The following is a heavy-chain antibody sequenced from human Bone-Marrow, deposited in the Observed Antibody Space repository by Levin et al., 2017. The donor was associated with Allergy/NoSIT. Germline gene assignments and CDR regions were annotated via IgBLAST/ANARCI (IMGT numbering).Heavy chain of an antibody. CDR3: AREFTGGTDF. D-gene: IGHD4-23*01. CDR1: GFTFNTYS. V-gene: IGHV3-48*01. Sequence: GESLKISCIASGFTFNTYSMNWVRQAPGKGLEWISYISGRGNSIYVADSLKDRFATSRDNAKNTLYLQMDDLRVEDTATYYCAREFTGGTDFWGQGTLVTVSS. CDR2: ISGRGNSI. J-gene: IGHJ4*02.